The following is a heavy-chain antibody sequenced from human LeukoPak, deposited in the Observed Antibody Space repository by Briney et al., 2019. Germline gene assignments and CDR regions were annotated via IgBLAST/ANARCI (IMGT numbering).Heavy chain of an antibody. Sequence: GGCLRLSCAASGFTFSSYSMNWVRQAAGKGLGWVSCISSSSSTIYYADSVKGRFTISRDNAKNSLYLQMTSLRAKDTAVYYCAREKTYYYGSGDETWFDPWGQGTLVTVSS. CDR1: GFTFSSYS. V-gene: IGHV3-48*04. CDR3: AREKTYYYGSGDETWFDP. CDR2: ISSSSSTI. D-gene: IGHD3-10*01. J-gene: IGHJ5*02.